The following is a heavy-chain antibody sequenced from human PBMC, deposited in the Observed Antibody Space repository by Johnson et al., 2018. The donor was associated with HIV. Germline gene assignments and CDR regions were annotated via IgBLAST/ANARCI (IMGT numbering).Heavy chain of an antibody. Sequence: QLVESGGGLVQPGGSLRLSCAASGFTFSSYAMHWVRQAPGKGLEYVSAIRSNGGSTYYANSVKGRFTISRDNSKNSLYLQMNSLRAEDTAVYYCARDPGFDDAFDIWGQGTMVTVSS. CDR2: IRSNGGST. J-gene: IGHJ3*02. CDR3: ARDPGFDDAFDI. CDR1: GFTFSSYA. V-gene: IGHV3-64*01.